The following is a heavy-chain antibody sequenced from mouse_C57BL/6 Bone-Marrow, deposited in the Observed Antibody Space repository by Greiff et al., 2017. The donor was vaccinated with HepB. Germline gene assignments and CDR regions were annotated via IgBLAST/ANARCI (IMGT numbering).Heavy chain of an antibody. CDR1: GFTFSSYG. Sequence: EVQVVESGGDLVKPGGSLKLSCAASGFTFSSYGMSWVRQTPDKRLEWVATISSGGSYTYYPESVKGRFTIARDNAKNTLYMQMSSLKSEDTAMYYCARHFMVTTEFAYWGQGTLVTVSA. CDR2: ISSGGSYT. V-gene: IGHV5-6*01. D-gene: IGHD2-2*01. CDR3: ARHFMVTTEFAY. J-gene: IGHJ3*01.